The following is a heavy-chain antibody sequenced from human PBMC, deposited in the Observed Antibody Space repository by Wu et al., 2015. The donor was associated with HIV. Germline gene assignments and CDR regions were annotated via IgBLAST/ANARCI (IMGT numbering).Heavy chain of an antibody. CDR1: GYTFTAHY. V-gene: IGHV1-2*06. J-gene: IGHJ3*02. Sequence: VQLVQSETEVKRPGASVKVFCRASGYTFTAHYIHWVRQAPGQGLEWIGRINPKTGDTHYAQNFQARVTMTLYTSINTAYMELSGLKSDDTAVYYCASNLWFGELGIDAFDIWGQGTMVTVSS. CDR2: INPKTGDT. CDR3: ASNLWFGELGIDAFDI. D-gene: IGHD3-10*01.